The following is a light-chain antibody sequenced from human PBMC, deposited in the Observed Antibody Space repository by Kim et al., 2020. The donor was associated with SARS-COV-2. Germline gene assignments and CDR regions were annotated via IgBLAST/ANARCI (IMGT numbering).Light chain of an antibody. CDR3: QSYDSSLSAWV. V-gene: IGLV1-40*01. CDR2: GNN. J-gene: IGLJ3*02. Sequence: RVTISCTGSSSNIGAGYDVHWYQQLPGTAPPLLIYGNNNWPSGVPDRFSGSKSGTSASLAITGLQAEDEADYYCQSYDSSLSAWVFGGGTQLTVL. CDR1: SSNIGAGYD.